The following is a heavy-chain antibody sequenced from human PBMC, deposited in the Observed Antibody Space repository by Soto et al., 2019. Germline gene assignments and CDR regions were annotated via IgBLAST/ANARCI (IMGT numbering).Heavy chain of an antibody. D-gene: IGHD3-10*01. Sequence: SLRLSCAASGFTFSSYGMHWVRQAPGKGLEWVAVIWYDGSNKYYADSVKGRFTISRDNSKNTLYLQMNSLRAEDTAVYYCARGDGRVRGVISATFYYYMDVWGKGT. CDR1: GFTFSSYG. V-gene: IGHV3-33*01. J-gene: IGHJ6*03. CDR3: ARGDGRVRGVISATFYYYMDV. CDR2: IWYDGSNK.